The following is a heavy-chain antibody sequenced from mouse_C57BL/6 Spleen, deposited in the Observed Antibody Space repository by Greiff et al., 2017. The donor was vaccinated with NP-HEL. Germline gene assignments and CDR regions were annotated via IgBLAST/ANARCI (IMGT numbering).Heavy chain of an antibody. CDR1: GYTFTSYW. V-gene: IGHV1-53*01. CDR2: INPSNGGT. Sequence: QVQLKQPGTELVKPGASVKLSCKASGYTFTSYWMHWVKQRPGQGLEWIGNINPSNGGTNYNEKFKSKATLTVDKSSSTAYMQLSSLTSEDSAVYYCGVIQTAQATYYYAMDYWGQGTSVTVSS. J-gene: IGHJ4*01. CDR3: GVIQTAQATYYYAMDY. D-gene: IGHD3-2*02.